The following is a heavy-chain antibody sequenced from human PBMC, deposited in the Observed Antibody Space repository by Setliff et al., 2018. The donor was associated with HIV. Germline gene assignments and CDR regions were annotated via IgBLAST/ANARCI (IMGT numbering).Heavy chain of an antibody. D-gene: IGHD3-10*01. J-gene: IGHJ3*02. CDR3: RGSGNSYAFDM. CDR2: IKQDGSEK. Sequence: SLRLSCAASDFTFSNYWMDWVRQSPEKGLEWVASIKQDGSEKYYVESVKGRFTISRDNAENSLYLQMNNLRAEDTAVYYCRGSGNSYAFDMWGQGTMVTVSS. CDR1: DFTFSNYW. V-gene: IGHV3-7*03.